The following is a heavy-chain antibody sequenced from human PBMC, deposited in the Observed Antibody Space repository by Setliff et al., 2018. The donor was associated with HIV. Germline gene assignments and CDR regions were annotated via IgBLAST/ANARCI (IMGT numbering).Heavy chain of an antibody. CDR3: AQGAIRDSGSHITTR. CDR1: GYTFTSYY. Sequence: GASVKVSCKASGYTFTSYYIHWVRQAPGQGLEWMGVIHPSGGSTSYAQKFQGRVTMTRDTSISTAYIELSRLRSDDTAVYYCAQGAIRDSGSHITTRWGQGTLVTVSS. J-gene: IGHJ4*02. CDR2: IHPSGGST. V-gene: IGHV1-46*03. D-gene: IGHD3-10*01.